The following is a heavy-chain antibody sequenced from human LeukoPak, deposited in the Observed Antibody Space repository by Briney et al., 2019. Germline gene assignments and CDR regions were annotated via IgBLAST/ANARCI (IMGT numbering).Heavy chain of an antibody. V-gene: IGHV4-39*01. CDR1: GGSISSRSYS. J-gene: IGHJ4*02. CDR3: VRHGTRARYFDY. D-gene: IGHD1-26*01. CDR2: IDYSGST. Sequence: SETLSLTCTVSGGSISSRSYSWGWIRQPPGKGLEWIGTIDYSGSTYYNPSLNSRVTISVDTSKNQFSLKLSSVTAADTAVYYCVRHGTRARYFDYWGQGTLVTVSS.